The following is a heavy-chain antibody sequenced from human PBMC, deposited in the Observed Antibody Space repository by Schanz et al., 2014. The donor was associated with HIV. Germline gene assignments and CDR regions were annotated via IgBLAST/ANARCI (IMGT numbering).Heavy chain of an antibody. J-gene: IGHJ6*02. D-gene: IGHD2-15*01. CDR1: GFKFDDYG. CDR3: AREDCSGGSCFSNYYYYAMDV. Sequence: EVQLVESGGVVVQPGGSLRLSCAASGFKFDDYGMHWVRQAPGKGLEWVSSISSSGTYIHYADSVKGRFTISRDNAKNSLYLHMSSLRAEDTAVYYCAREDCSGGSCFSNYYYYAMDVWGQGTTVTVSS. CDR2: ISSSGTYI. V-gene: IGHV3-21*01.